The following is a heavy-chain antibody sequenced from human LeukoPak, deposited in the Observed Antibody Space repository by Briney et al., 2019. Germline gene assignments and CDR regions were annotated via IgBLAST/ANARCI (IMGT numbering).Heavy chain of an antibody. V-gene: IGHV4-59*01. J-gene: IGHJ6*03. CDR2: IFYTGAT. Sequence: SETLSLTCSVSGGSINNYYWTWIRQPPGERLQWIGWIFYTGATYYHPSFESRVTISLDTSKNQFSLNLRSVTAAGTAVYYCARYVSAVTTSSRHYMDVWGKGTTVTVSS. D-gene: IGHD4-17*01. CDR3: ARYVSAVTTSSRHYMDV. CDR1: GGSINNYY.